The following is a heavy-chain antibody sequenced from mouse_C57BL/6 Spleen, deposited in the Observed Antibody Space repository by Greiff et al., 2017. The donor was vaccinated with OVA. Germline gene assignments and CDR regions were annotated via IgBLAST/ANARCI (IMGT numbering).Heavy chain of an antibody. D-gene: IGHD1-1*02. V-gene: IGHV1-18*01. CDR2: INPNNGGT. CDR3: AGGKGFAY. Sequence: EVQLQQSGPELVKPGASVKIPCKASGYTFTDYNMDWVKQSHGKSLEWIGDINPNNGGTIYNQKFKGKATLTVDKSSSTAYMELRSLTSEDTAVYYCAGGKGFAYWGQGTLVTVSA. CDR1: GYTFTDYN. J-gene: IGHJ3*01.